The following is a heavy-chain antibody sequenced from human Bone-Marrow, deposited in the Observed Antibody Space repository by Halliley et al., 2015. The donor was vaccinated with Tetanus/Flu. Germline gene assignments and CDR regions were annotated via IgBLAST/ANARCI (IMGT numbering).Heavy chain of an antibody. D-gene: IGHD3-3*01. Sequence: TLSLTCAVSGGSITNNNWWTWVRQSPGRGLEWIGDIYHGGTTNYSPSLQSRLTISVDKPKNQFSLKLNSVTAADTAVYYCAKAGRGGRYYYTAIDVWGRGTTVTVSS. J-gene: IGHJ6*02. V-gene: IGHV4-4*02. CDR3: AKAGRGGRYYYTAIDV. CDR2: IYHGGTT. CDR1: GGSITNNNW.